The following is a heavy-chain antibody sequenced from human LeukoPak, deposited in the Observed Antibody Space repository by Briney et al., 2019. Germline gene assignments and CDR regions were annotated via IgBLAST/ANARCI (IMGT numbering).Heavy chain of an antibody. CDR1: GFTFSNDW. J-gene: IGHJ4*02. D-gene: IGHD3-3*01. V-gene: IGHV3-69-1*01. Sequence: GGSLRLSCAASGFTFSNDWMHWVRQAPGKGLEWVSYISSSGTIYYADSVKGRFTISRDNAKNSLYLQMNSLRAEDTAVYYCARELSNYDFWLWGQGTLVTVSS. CDR2: ISSSGTI. CDR3: ARELSNYDFWL.